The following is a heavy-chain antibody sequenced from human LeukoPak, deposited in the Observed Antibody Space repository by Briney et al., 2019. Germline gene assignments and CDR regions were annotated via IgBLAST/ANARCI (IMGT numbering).Heavy chain of an antibody. D-gene: IGHD3-16*01. CDR1: GYDFSNYW. Sequence: GESLKISCKVSGYDFSNYWLGWVRQMPGKGLEWMGMIYPADSETRFIPSFQGQVSISFDKSIATAYLQWSSLKPSDSAIYYCARPRGKLVDGLGFGGRGVLVTVPS. V-gene: IGHV5-51*01. CDR2: IYPADSET. J-gene: IGHJ4*02. CDR3: ARPRGKLVDGLGF.